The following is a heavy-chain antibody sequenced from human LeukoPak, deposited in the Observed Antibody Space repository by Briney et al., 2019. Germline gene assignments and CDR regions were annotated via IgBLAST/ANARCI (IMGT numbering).Heavy chain of an antibody. CDR1: GGSISSYY. CDR3: ARALKGIVENWSDP. D-gene: IGHD1-26*01. Sequence: SETLSLTCTVSGGSISSYYWSWIRQPAGKGLEWIGRIYTSGSTNYNPSLKSRVTMSVDTSKNQFSLKLSYVTTADTAVYYCARALKGIVENWSDPWGQGTLVTVSS. CDR2: IYTSGST. V-gene: IGHV4-4*07. J-gene: IGHJ5*02.